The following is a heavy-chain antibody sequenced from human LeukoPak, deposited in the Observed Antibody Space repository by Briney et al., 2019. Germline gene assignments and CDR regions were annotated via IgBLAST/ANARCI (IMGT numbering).Heavy chain of an antibody. Sequence: GGSLRLSCAASGFTVSSNYMSWVRQAPGKGLEWVASVKKDASEKYYVDSVKGRFTISRDNAKNSLYPQMSSLRVEDTAVYYCARGPPYGSRSDYFDYWGQGTLVTVSA. CDR1: GFTVSSNY. V-gene: IGHV3-7*01. CDR3: ARGPPYGSRSDYFDY. CDR2: VKKDASEK. J-gene: IGHJ4*02. D-gene: IGHD3-10*01.